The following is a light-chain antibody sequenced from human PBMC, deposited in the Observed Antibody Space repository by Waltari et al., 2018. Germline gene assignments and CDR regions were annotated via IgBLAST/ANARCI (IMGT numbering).Light chain of an antibody. V-gene: IGKV1-5*03. CDR2: RAY. CDR3: QQYDNYWT. J-gene: IGKJ1*01. CDR1: KSITNW. Sequence: DIQMTQSPSTLSASVGDRVTITCRASKSITNWLAWYQQKPGKAPKLLIYRAYNLESGVPSRFSGSGSGTEFTLTISSLQPDDFATYYCQQYDNYWTFGQGTKVEIK.